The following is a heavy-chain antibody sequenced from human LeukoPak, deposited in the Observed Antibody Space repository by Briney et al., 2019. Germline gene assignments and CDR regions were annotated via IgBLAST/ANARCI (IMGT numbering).Heavy chain of an antibody. CDR1: GFTLSNYA. J-gene: IGHJ6*02. CDR3: ARKYPAGTYYYYYGMHV. V-gene: IGHV3-23*01. D-gene: IGHD1-1*01. Sequence: GGSLRLSCAASGFTLSNYAMSWVRQAPGKGLEWVSAISSNGGNTFYSDSVKGRFTISRDTSKDTLYLQMNSLRAEDTALYYCARKYPAGTYYYYYGMHVWGQGTTVTVSS. CDR2: ISSNGGNT.